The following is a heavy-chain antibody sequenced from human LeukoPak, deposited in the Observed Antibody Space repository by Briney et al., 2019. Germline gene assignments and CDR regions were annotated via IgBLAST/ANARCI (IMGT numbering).Heavy chain of an antibody. Sequence: ASVKVSCKASGYTFTTYDINWVRQATGQGLEWMGWMNPNSGNTGYAQKFQGRVTITRSTSISTAYMELSSLRSEDTAVYYCARRSGSGRNPFHIWGQGTMVTVSS. CDR3: ARRSGSGRNPFHI. V-gene: IGHV1-8*03. CDR1: GYTFTTYD. D-gene: IGHD3-10*01. J-gene: IGHJ3*02. CDR2: MNPNSGNT.